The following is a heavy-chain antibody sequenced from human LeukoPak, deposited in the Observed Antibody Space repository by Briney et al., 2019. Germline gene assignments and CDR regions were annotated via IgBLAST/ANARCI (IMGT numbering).Heavy chain of an antibody. V-gene: IGHV4-4*07. CDR3: ARGISSTWYPYFDY. D-gene: IGHD6-13*01. J-gene: IGHJ4*02. CDR1: GGSINNYY. Sequence: PSETLSLTCTVSGGSINNYYWSWIQQPAGKGLEWIGRIYTSGSTNYNPSLKSRVTMSVDTSKNQFSLNLNSVAAADTAVYYCARGISSTWYPYFDYWGRGTLVTVSS. CDR2: IYTSGST.